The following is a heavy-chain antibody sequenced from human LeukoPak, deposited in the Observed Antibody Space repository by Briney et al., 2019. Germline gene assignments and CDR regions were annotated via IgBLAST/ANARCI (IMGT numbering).Heavy chain of an antibody. CDR2: IYPGDSDT. V-gene: IGHV5-51*01. Sequence: GESLKISCKGSGYSFTSYWIGWVRQMPGKGLEWMGIIYPGDSDTRYSLSFQGQVTISADKSISTAYLQWSSLKASDTAMYYCARQSDRDGYNYRYYYYGMDVWGQGTTITVSS. CDR1: GYSFTSYW. D-gene: IGHD5-12*01. J-gene: IGHJ6*02. CDR3: ARQSDRDGYNYRYYYYGMDV.